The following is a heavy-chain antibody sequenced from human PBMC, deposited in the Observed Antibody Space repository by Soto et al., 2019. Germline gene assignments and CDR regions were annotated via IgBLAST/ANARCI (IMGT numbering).Heavy chain of an antibody. D-gene: IGHD3-10*01. Sequence: GGSLRLSCVASGFTFSTYAMTWVRQAPGRGLEWISVISGSGDYTYYTDSVKGRFTVSRDNSKNTLYLQMNSLTAEDTAVYYCAKDPRGPDYWGQGTPVTV. CDR2: ISGSGDYT. CDR1: GFTFSTYA. CDR3: AKDPRGPDY. V-gene: IGHV3-23*01. J-gene: IGHJ4*02.